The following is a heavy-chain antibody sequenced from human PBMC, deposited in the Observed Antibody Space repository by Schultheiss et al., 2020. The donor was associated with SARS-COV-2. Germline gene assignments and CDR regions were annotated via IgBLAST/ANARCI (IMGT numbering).Heavy chain of an antibody. CDR1: GGSISSGGYY. CDR2: IYDSGST. J-gene: IGHJ4*02. V-gene: IGHV4-31*03. D-gene: IGHD4-23*01. CDR3: AGVVTGN. Sequence: SETLSLTCTVSGGSISSGGYYWSWIRQHPGKGLEWLGYIYDSGSTQHNPSLKSRLVMSIDTSKNQFSLKLSSVTAADTAVYYCAGVVTGNWGQGTLVTVSS.